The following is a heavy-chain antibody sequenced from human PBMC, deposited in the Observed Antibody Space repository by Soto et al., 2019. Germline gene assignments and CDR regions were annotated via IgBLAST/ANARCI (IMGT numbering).Heavy chain of an antibody. J-gene: IGHJ4*02. CDR1: GFTFSSYN. CDR2: ISSSSSTI. Sequence: EVQLVESGGGLVQPGGSLRLSCAASGFTFSSYNMNWVRQAPGKGLEWVSYISSSSSTIYYADSVKGRFTISRDNDKNALYIKMNSLRDEDTAVYYCANSGNYYMGYWGQGTLVTVSS. V-gene: IGHV3-48*02. CDR3: ANSGNYYMGY. D-gene: IGHD1-26*01.